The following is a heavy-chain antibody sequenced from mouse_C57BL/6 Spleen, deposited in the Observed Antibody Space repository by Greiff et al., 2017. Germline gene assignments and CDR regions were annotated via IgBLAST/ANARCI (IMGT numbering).Heavy chain of an antibody. V-gene: IGHV1-55*01. CDR2: IYPGSGST. J-gene: IGHJ2*01. CDR3: ARSRGTTVVALYYFDY. D-gene: IGHD1-1*01. CDR1: GYTFTSYW. Sequence: QVQLKQPGAELVKPGASVKMSCKASGYTFTSYWITWVKQRPGQGLEWIGDIYPGSGSTNYNEKFKSKATLTVDTSSSTAYMQLSSLTSEDSAVYYCARSRGTTVVALYYFDYWGQGTTLTVSS.